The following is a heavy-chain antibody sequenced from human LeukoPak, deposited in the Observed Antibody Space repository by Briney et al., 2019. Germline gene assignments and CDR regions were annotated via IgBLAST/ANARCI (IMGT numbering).Heavy chain of an antibody. CDR2: IYYSGST. CDR3: ARESHSSSLRNFDY. J-gene: IGHJ4*02. CDR1: GASISGSGYY. V-gene: IGHV4-39*07. Sequence: SETLSLTCAVSGASISGSGYYWGWIRQPPGKGLEWIGSIYYSGSTYYNPSLKSRVTISVDTSKNQFSLKLSSVTAADTAVYYCARESHSSSLRNFDYWGQGTLVTVSS. D-gene: IGHD6-13*01.